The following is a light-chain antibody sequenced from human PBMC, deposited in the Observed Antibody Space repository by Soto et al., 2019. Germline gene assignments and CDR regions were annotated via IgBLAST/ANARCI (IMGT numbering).Light chain of an antibody. CDR3: QQRRNWPMFT. Sequence: EIVLTQSPATLSLSPGERASLSCRASQSLGTHLAWYQQRPGQSPRLLIYDAYKRATGIPARFSGGGSGADFTLTISSLEPEDFAVDYCQQRRNWPMFTFGQGTKLEIK. CDR2: DAY. V-gene: IGKV3-11*01. CDR1: QSLGTH. J-gene: IGKJ2*01.